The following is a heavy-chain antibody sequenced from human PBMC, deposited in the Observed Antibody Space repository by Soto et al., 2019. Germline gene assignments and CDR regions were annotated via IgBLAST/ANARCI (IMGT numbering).Heavy chain of an antibody. V-gene: IGHV3-48*02. CDR3: ARGPSSAAPLSDWYFDL. CDR1: GFTFSSYS. J-gene: IGHJ2*01. D-gene: IGHD2-2*01. CDR2: ISSGSYNI. Sequence: EVQLVESGGGLVQPGGSLRLSCTASGFTFSSYSMNWVRQAPGKGLEWVSYISSGSYNIYYEDSVKGRLTISRDNAKDSMYLQMSRLRDDDSAVYYCARGPSSAAPLSDWYFDLWGSGTLVTVAS.